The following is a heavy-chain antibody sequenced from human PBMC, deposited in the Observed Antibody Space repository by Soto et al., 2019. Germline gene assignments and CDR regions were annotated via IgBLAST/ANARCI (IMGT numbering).Heavy chain of an antibody. CDR3: ASPPYIYDSRG. V-gene: IGHV3-23*01. Sequence: PGGSLGLSCAASGFTFSSYAMSWVRQAPGKGLEWVSTISSSSSSTYYADFVKGRFAISRDNSKNTLYLQVNSLRAEDTAVYYCASPPYIYDSRGWGQGTLVTVSS. D-gene: IGHD3-22*01. CDR2: ISSSSSST. J-gene: IGHJ4*02. CDR1: GFTFSSYA.